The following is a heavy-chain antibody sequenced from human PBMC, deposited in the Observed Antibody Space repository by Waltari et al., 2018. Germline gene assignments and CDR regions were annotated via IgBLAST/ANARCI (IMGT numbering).Heavy chain of an antibody. J-gene: IGHJ4*02. Sequence: QVQLQESGPGLVKPSETLSLTCTVSGYSISSGYYWGWIRQPPGKGLEWSGSIYHSGSTYYHPSLKSRVTISVDTSKNQFSLKLSSVTAADTAVYYCARVDCTGGVCYYFDYWGQGTLVTVSS. D-gene: IGHD2-8*02. CDR2: IYHSGST. CDR3: ARVDCTGGVCYYFDY. V-gene: IGHV4-38-2*02. CDR1: GYSISSGYY.